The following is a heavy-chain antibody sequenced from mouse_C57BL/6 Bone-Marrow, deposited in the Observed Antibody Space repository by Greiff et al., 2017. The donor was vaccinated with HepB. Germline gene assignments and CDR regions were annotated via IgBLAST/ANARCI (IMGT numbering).Heavy chain of an antibody. CDR2: IFPGSGST. Sequence: QVQLQQSGPELVRPGASVKISCKAPGYTFTSHWMQWVRQRPGQGLEWIGEIFPGSGSTYYNEKFKGKATLTVDTSSSTAYMQRSSLTSEDSAVYFCASPDYYGSSYEALDYWGQGTSVTVSS. CDR3: ASPDYYGSSYEALDY. J-gene: IGHJ4*01. D-gene: IGHD1-1*01. CDR1: GYTFTSHW. V-gene: IGHV1-56*01.